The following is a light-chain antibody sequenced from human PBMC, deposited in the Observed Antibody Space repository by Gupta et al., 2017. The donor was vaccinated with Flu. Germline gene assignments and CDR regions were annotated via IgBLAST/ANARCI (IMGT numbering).Light chain of an antibody. J-gene: IGKJ1*01. CDR1: QSVSSSH. Sequence: TQSPGTLSLSPGERATLSCRASQSVSSSHLAWFQQKPGQAPRLLIYGASYRVSGIPDRFSGSGSGTDFTLTITTLEPDDFAVYYCQHYSHSPWTFGQGTKVEIK. CDR3: QHYSHSPWT. CDR2: GAS. V-gene: IGKV3-20*01.